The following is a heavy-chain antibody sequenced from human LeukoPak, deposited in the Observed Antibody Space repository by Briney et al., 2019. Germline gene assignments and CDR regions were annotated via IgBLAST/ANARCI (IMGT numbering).Heavy chain of an antibody. CDR1: GFTFSNAW. Sequence: TPGGSLRLSCAASGFTFSNAWMSWVRQAPGKGLEWVGRIKSKTDGGTTDYAAPVKGRFTISRDDSKNTLYLQMNSLRAEDTAVYYCARDDSSSWTFDYWGQGTLVTVSS. V-gene: IGHV3-15*01. CDR2: IKSKTDGGTT. D-gene: IGHD6-13*01. CDR3: ARDDSSSWTFDY. J-gene: IGHJ4*02.